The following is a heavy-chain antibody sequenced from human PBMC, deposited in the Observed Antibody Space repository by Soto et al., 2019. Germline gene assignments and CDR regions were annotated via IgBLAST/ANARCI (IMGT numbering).Heavy chain of an antibody. D-gene: IGHD3-16*01. CDR2: TYYRSKWYN. CDR3: AREFSYYESSDGLFAY. J-gene: IGHJ4*02. Sequence: SQTLSLTCAIFGDSVSGNSAAWNWIRQSPSRGLEWLGRTYYRSKWYNDYAVSVKSRITVTPDTSKNQFSLHLNSVTPEDTAVYYCAREFSYYESSDGLFAYWGQGALVIVSS. CDR1: GDSVSGNSAA. V-gene: IGHV6-1*01.